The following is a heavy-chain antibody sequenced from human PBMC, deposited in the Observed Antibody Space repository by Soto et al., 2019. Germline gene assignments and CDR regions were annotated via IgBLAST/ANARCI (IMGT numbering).Heavy chain of an antibody. Sequence: PSETLSLTCTVSGGSISSSSYYWGWIRQPPGKGLEWIGSIYYSGSTYYNPSLKSRVTISVDTSKNQFSLKLSSVTAADTAVYYCATTYYDFWSGYSQWFDPWGQGTLVTVSS. D-gene: IGHD3-3*01. V-gene: IGHV4-39*01. CDR2: IYYSGST. CDR1: GGSISSSSYY. J-gene: IGHJ5*02. CDR3: ATTYYDFWSGYSQWFDP.